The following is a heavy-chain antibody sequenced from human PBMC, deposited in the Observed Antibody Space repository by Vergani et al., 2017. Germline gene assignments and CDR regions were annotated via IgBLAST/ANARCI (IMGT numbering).Heavy chain of an antibody. J-gene: IGHJ4*02. CDR3: AKQYFVSRNYLFDY. V-gene: IGHV3-23*01. CDR1: EFTFSNYA. CDR2: ISGSGVSA. D-gene: IGHD3-9*01. Sequence: EVQLLESGGGLVQPGGSLRFTCAASEFTFSNYAMTWVRQAPGKGLEWVSGISGSGVSAYYTDSVKGRFTISRDNSKNMLFLQMNNLRTEDTAIYYCAKQYFVSRNYLFDYWGQGTLVTVSS.